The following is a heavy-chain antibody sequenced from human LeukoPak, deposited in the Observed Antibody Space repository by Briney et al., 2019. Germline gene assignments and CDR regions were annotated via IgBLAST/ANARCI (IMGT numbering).Heavy chain of an antibody. CDR2: IKPDGSDK. Sequence: GGSLRLSCSASGFSFSTDGMSWVRQAPGKGLEWVANIKPDGSDKAYVDSVKGRFTISRDNTKNSLYLQMSSLRAEDTAVYYCARAMTWGQGTLVSVSS. J-gene: IGHJ5*02. CDR1: GFSFSTDG. V-gene: IGHV3-7*01. CDR3: ARAMT.